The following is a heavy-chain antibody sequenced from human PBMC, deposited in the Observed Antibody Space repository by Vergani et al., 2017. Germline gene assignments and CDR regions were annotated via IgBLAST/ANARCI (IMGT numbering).Heavy chain of an antibody. CDR2: IYTTVAT. Sequence: QVQLQESGPGLVKPSQTLSLTCTASGGSFSTGGQSWTCLRQAAGKGLEWIGRIYTTVATNDSSSLRSRAIMSVDASKKQFSLQLTSVAAADAAVYYCARDGGEYDKDALDVWGQGTKVTVTS. J-gene: IGHJ3*01. CDR1: GGSFSTGGQS. D-gene: IGHD2-21*01. V-gene: IGHV4-61*02. CDR3: ARDGGEYDKDALDV.